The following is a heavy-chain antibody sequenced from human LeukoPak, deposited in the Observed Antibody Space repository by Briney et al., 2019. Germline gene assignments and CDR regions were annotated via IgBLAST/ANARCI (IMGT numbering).Heavy chain of an antibody. V-gene: IGHV5-10-1*01. CDR3: ALYSYGAAYFDY. CDR2: IDPSDSYT. D-gene: IGHD5-18*01. Sequence: GDSLKISCKGSGYSFTNYWISWVRQMPGKGLEWMGRIDPSDSYTNYSPSFQGHVTISADKSISTAYLQWSSLKASDTAMYYCALYSYGAAYFDYWGQGTLVTVSS. CDR1: GYSFTNYW. J-gene: IGHJ4*02.